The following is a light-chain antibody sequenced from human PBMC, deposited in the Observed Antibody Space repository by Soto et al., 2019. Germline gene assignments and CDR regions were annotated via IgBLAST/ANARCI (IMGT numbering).Light chain of an antibody. V-gene: IGLV2-11*01. CDR1: SSDVGGYNY. J-gene: IGLJ2*01. CDR3: CSYAGDYTLV. CDR2: DVY. Sequence: QSALTQPRSVSESPGQSVTISCTGTSSDVGGYNYVSWYQQYPGKAPEVVIYDVYKRPSGVPDRFSGSKSGNTASLTISGLQAEDEADYYCCSYAGDYTLVFGGGTQLTVL.